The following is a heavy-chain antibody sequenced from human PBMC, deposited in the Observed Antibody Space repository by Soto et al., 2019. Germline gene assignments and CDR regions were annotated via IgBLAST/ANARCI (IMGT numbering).Heavy chain of an antibody. V-gene: IGHV3-21*01. Sequence: PGGSLRLSCAASGFTFSSYSMNWVRQAPGKGLEWVSSISSSSSYIYYADSVKGRFTISRDNAKNSLYLQMNSLRAKDTAVYYCARDPYYYDSSGYYSPVDFDYWGQGTQFTVSS. J-gene: IGHJ4*01. D-gene: IGHD3-22*01. CDR1: GFTFSSYS. CDR3: ARDPYYYDSSGYYSPVDFDY. CDR2: ISSSSSYI.